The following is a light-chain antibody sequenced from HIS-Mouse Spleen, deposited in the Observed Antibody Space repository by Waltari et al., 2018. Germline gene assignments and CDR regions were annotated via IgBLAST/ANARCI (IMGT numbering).Light chain of an antibody. CDR3: SSYTSSSTEV. CDR2: DVS. Sequence: QSALTQPASVSGSPGQSITISCTGTSSDVGGYNYVSWYQQHPGKAPKLMIYDVSNRPSGVSNRFSGSKSGKTASRTIAGLQAEDEADYYCSSYTSSSTEVFGGGTKLTVL. CDR1: SSDVGGYNY. J-gene: IGLJ2*01. V-gene: IGLV2-14*03.